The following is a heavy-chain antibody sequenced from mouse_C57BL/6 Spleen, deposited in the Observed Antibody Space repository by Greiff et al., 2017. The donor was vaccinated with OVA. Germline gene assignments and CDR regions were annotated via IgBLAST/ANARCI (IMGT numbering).Heavy chain of an antibody. J-gene: IGHJ2*01. V-gene: IGHV5-16*01. D-gene: IGHD3-2*02. CDR2: INYDGSST. Sequence: EVQLVESEGGLVQPGSSMKLSCTASGFTFSDYYMAWVRQVPEKGLEWVANINYDGSSTYYLDSLKSRFIISRDNAKNILYLQMSIPKSEDTATYYCARDSSGYFDYWGQGTTLTVSS. CDR3: ARDSSGYFDY. CDR1: GFTFSDYY.